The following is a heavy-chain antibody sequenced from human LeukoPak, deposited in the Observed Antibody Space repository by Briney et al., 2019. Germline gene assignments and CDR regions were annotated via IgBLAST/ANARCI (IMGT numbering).Heavy chain of an antibody. CDR1: GFPFTNYY. CDR3: AREESGGYFDY. V-gene: IGHV1-46*01. D-gene: IGHD2-8*02. CDR2: ISPTGSNT. Sequence: ASVKVSCKASGFPFTNYYMHWVRQAPGQGLEWMGLISPTGSNTNYAQKFRGRVTMTRDTSTTTVYMELSSLRSEDTAVYYCAREESGGYFDYWGQGTLVTVSS. J-gene: IGHJ4*02.